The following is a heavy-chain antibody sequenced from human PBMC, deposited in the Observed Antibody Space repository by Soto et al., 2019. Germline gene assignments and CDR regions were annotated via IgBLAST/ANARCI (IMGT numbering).Heavy chain of an antibody. CDR1: GFTFNIYG. CDR3: ARGIRNYYGVDV. CDR2: IKFDKSTT. D-gene: IGHD5-18*01. Sequence: EVQVVESGGGLIQPGGSLRLSCVASGFTFNIYGMNWVRQGPGKGLVWVSRIKFDKSTTSYAESVKGRFTISRDNAKNTLFLQMNSLRADDTGVYYCARGIRNYYGVDVWGQGTTVTVSS. V-gene: IGHV3-74*01. J-gene: IGHJ6*02.